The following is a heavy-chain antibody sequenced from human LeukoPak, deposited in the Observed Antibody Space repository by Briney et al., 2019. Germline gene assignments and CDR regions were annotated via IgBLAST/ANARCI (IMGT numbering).Heavy chain of an antibody. Sequence: ASVKVSCKASGYTFTGYYMHWVRQAPGQRLEWMGRINPNSGGTNYAQKFQGRVTMTRDTSISTAYMELSRLRSDDTAVYYCARTLPYTYLSFDYWGQGTLVTVSS. CDR1: GYTFTGYY. CDR2: INPNSGGT. J-gene: IGHJ4*02. CDR3: ARTLPYTYLSFDY. D-gene: IGHD2/OR15-2a*01. V-gene: IGHV1-2*06.